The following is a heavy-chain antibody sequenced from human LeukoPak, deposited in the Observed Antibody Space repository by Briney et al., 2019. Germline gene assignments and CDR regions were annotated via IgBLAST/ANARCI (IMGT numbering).Heavy chain of an antibody. CDR3: ARARRGYCSGGSCYPTTDN. Sequence: GASVKVSCKASGYTFTSYYMHWVRQAPGQGLEWMGWISAYNGNTNYAQKLQGRVTMTTDTSTSTAYMELRSLRSDDTAVYYCARARRGYCSGGSCYPTTDNWGQGTLVTVSS. CDR1: GYTFTSYY. D-gene: IGHD2-15*01. V-gene: IGHV1-18*04. CDR2: ISAYNGNT. J-gene: IGHJ4*02.